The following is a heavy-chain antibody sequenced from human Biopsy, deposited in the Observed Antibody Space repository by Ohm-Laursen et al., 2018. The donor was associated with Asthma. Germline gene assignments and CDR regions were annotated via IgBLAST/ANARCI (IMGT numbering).Heavy chain of an antibody. J-gene: IGHJ4*02. CDR1: GFTFRSFG. D-gene: IGHD2-21*02. Sequence: SLRLSCAASGFTFRSFGMHWVRQAPGKGLEWVAVISYDGNHKFYEDSVRGRFTISRDNSKSTLFLQMDSLSAEDTAVYYCARGVDRVTGLLDHFDSWGQGTLVTVSS. CDR2: ISYDGNHK. CDR3: ARGVDRVTGLLDHFDS. V-gene: IGHV3-30*03.